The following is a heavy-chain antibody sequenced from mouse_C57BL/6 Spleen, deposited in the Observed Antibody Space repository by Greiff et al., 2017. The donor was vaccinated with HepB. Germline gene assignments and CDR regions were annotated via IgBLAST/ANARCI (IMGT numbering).Heavy chain of an antibody. Sequence: EVQLQQSGPELVKPGASVKISCKASGYTFTDYYMNWVKQSPGKSLEWIGDINPNNGGTSYNQKFKGKATLTVDKSSSTAYMELRSLTSEDSAVYYCARVGDYDGGAWFAYWGQGTLVTVSA. J-gene: IGHJ3*01. D-gene: IGHD2-4*01. CDR3: ARVGDYDGGAWFAY. CDR2: INPNNGGT. V-gene: IGHV1-26*01. CDR1: GYTFTDYY.